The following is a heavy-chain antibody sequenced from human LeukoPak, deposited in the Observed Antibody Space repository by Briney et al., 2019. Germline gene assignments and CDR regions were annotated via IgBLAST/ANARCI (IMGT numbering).Heavy chain of an antibody. CDR1: GFTFSSYA. CDR3: AKRGYGSGSYDY. Sequence: PGGSLRLPCAASGFTFSSYAMSWVRQAPGKGVEWVSAISGSGGSTYYADSVKGRFTISRDNYKNTLYLQMNSLSAEDTAVYYCAKRGYGSGSYDYWGQGTLVTVSS. V-gene: IGHV3-23*01. CDR2: ISGSGGST. D-gene: IGHD3-10*01. J-gene: IGHJ4*02.